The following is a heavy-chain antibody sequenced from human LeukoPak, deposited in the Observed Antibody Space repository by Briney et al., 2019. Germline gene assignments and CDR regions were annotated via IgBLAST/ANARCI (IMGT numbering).Heavy chain of an antibody. Sequence: PSETLSLTCTVSGGSISSYYWSWIRQPPGKGLEWIGYIYYSGSTNYNPSLKSRVTISVDTSKNQFSLKLSSVTAADTAVYYCARGISYYDFWSGPGLKNAFDIWGQGTMVTVSS. CDR2: IYYSGST. CDR3: ARGISYYDFWSGPGLKNAFDI. V-gene: IGHV4-59*01. J-gene: IGHJ3*02. CDR1: GGSISSYY. D-gene: IGHD3-3*01.